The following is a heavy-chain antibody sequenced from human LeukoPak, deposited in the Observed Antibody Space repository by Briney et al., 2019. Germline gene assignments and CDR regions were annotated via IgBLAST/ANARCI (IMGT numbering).Heavy chain of an antibody. CDR2: IYYSGST. V-gene: IGHV4-39*01. Sequence: PSETLSLTCTVSGGSISSSSYYWGWIRQPPGKGLEWIGSIYYSGSTYYNPSLKSRVTISADTSKNHFSLKLTSVTAADTAVYYCARQYYDSSSYYYGLRGNWFDPWGQGTLVTVSS. J-gene: IGHJ5*02. D-gene: IGHD3-22*01. CDR1: GGSISSSSYY. CDR3: ARQYYDSSSYYYGLRGNWFDP.